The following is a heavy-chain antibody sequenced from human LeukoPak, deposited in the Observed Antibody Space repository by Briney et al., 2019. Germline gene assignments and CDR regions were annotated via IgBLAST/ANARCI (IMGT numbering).Heavy chain of an antibody. CDR3: ARDQERFDY. CDR1: GYTFTSNY. D-gene: IGHD1-1*01. J-gene: IGHJ4*02. Sequence: ASVKVSCKASGYTFTSNYIHWVRQAPGQGLEWMGMIYPRDGSTSYAQKFQGRVTVTRDTSTSTVHVELSGLRSEDTAVYYCARDQERFDYWGQGTLVTVSS. V-gene: IGHV1-46*01. CDR2: IYPRDGST.